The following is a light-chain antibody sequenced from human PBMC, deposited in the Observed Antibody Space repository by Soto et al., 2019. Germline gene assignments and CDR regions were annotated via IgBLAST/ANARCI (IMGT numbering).Light chain of an antibody. CDR2: KAS. V-gene: IGKV1-5*03. CDR1: QSISSW. J-gene: IGKJ5*01. Sequence: DIQMTQSPSTPSASVGDRVTITCRASQSISSWLAWYQQKPGKAPKLLIYKASSLESGVPSRFSGSGSGTEFTLTISSLQPDDFATYYCQQYNSSPITFGQGTRLEIK. CDR3: QQYNSSPIT.